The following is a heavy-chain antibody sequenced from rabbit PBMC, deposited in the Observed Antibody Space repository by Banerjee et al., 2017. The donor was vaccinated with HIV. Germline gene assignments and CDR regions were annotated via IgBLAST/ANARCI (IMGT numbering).Heavy chain of an antibody. J-gene: IGHJ4*01. D-gene: IGHD4-1*01. V-gene: IGHV1S45*01. CDR1: GFSFSSGYD. Sequence: QEQLEESGGDLAKHEGSLTLTCTASGFSFSSGYDMCWVRQAPGKGLEWIGCIYSSSGSTYYASWVNGRFTISLDNAQNTVFLQMTSLTAADTATYFCARDLAGVIGWNFNLWGQGTLVT. CDR3: ARDLAGVIGWNFNL. CDR2: IYSSSGST.